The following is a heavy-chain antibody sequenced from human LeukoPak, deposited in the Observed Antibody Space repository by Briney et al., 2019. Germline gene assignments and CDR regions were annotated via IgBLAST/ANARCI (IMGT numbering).Heavy chain of an antibody. V-gene: IGHV3-23*01. CDR2: ITASGDST. CDR3: ARADLRGYSLDY. CDR1: GFPFSSYP. Sequence: GGSLRLSCAGSGFPFSSYPISWVRQPPGKGLEWVSAITASGDSTYSADSVKDRFTISRDNSKNTLYLQMNSLRAGDTAVYYCARADLRGYSLDYWGQGALVTVSS. J-gene: IGHJ4*02. D-gene: IGHD5-18*01.